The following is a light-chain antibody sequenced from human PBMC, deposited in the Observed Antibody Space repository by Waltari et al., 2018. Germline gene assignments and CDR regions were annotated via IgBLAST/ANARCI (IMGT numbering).Light chain of an antibody. J-gene: IGKJ3*01. CDR1: QSVLYSSNNQNY. CDR2: WAS. Sequence: DIVMTQSPDSLAVSLGERATINCKPSQSVLYSSNNQNYLACYQQKPGQPPKLLIYWASTRESGVPDRFSGSGSGTDFTLTISSLQAEDVAVYYCQQYYSTPLTFGPGTKVDIK. CDR3: QQYYSTPLT. V-gene: IGKV4-1*01.